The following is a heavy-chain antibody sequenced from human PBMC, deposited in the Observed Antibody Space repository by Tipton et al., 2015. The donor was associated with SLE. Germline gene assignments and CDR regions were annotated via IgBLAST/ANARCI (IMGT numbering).Heavy chain of an antibody. D-gene: IGHD5-12*01. Sequence: TLSLTCTVSGGSISSYYWSWIRQPPGKGLEWIGRIYTSGSTNYNPSLKSRVTMSVDTSKNQFSLKLSSVTAADTAVYYCARGDSGTISPDAFDIWGQGTMVTVSS. J-gene: IGHJ3*02. CDR2: IYTSGST. V-gene: IGHV4-4*07. CDR1: GGSISSYY. CDR3: ARGDSGTISPDAFDI.